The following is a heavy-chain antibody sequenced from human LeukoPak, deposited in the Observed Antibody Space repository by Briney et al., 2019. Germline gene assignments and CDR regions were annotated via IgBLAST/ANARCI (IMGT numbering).Heavy chain of an antibody. CDR3: AREYELRYFDWLLASHYYYYYMDV. CDR2: IYTSGST. Sequence: PSETLSLTCTVSGGSISSGSYYWSWIRQPAGKGLEWIGRIYTSGSTNYNPSLKSRVTMSVDTSKNQFSLKLSSVTAADTAVYYCAREYELRYFDWLLASHYYYYYMDVWGKGTTVTISS. D-gene: IGHD3-9*01. V-gene: IGHV4-61*02. CDR1: GGSISSGSYY. J-gene: IGHJ6*03.